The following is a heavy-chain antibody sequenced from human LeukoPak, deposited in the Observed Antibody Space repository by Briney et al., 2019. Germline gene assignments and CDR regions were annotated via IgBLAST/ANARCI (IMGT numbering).Heavy chain of an antibody. CDR3: AKCVYSNIYYWFDP. Sequence: GGSLRLSCAVSGFTFEDYGMHWVRQAPGKGLEWVSLITGNGVSTYYADSVKGRFTISRDNSKNSLYLQMNSLRTEDTALYYCAKCVYSNIYYWFDPWGQGTLVSVSS. V-gene: IGHV3-43*02. CDR1: GFTFEDYG. CDR2: ITGNGVST. D-gene: IGHD6-13*01. J-gene: IGHJ5*02.